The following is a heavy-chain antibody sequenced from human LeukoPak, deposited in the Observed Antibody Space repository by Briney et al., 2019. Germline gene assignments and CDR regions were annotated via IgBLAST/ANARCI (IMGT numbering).Heavy chain of an antibody. D-gene: IGHD1-26*01. CDR1: GGSISSGGYY. CDR2: IYYSGST. CDR3: ARDTPSPGGGRRGMDV. Sequence: PSETLSLTCTVSGGSISSGGYYWSWIRQHPGKGLEWIGYIYYSGSTYYNPSLKSRVTISVDTSKNQFSLKLSSVTAADTAVYYCARDTPSPGGGRRGMDVWGQGTTVTVSS. V-gene: IGHV4-31*03. J-gene: IGHJ6*02.